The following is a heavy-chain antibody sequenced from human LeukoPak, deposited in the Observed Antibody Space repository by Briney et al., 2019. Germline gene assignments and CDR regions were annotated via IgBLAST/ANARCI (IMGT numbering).Heavy chain of an antibody. CDR3: ARGGITMVRGVIQRVTSNNWFDP. CDR2: INHSGST. D-gene: IGHD3-10*01. J-gene: IGHJ5*02. V-gene: IGHV4-34*01. CDR1: GGPFSGYY. Sequence: SETLSLTCAVYGGPFSGYYWSWIRQPPGKGLEWIGEINHSGSTNYNPSLKSRVTISVDTSKNQFSLKLSSVTAADTAVYYCARGGITMVRGVIQRVTSNNWFDPWGQGTLVTVSS.